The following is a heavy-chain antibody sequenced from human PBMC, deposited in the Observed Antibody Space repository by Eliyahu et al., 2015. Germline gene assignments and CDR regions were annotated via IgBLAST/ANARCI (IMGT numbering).Heavy chain of an antibody. CDR1: GFSVTTKY. CDR3: AKGHESPDV. J-gene: IGHJ3*01. Sequence: EVQLXESGGGLXQXGGSLXLSCAASGFSVTTKYMTWVRQAPGKGLEWVSVIYSGGSTFYADAVKGRFTISRDGSKNTLYLQMNNLRTEDTAVYFCAKGHESPDVWGQGAVVTVSS. V-gene: IGHV3-53*01. CDR2: IYSGGST.